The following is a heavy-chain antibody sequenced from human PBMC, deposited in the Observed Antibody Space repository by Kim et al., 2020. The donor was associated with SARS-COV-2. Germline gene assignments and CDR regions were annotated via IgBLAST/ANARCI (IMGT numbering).Heavy chain of an antibody. CDR2: IAGSGGST. D-gene: IGHD3-22*01. CDR3: AKDYFFGYNSYDH. CDR1: GFTFNDNI. V-gene: IGHV3-23*01. Sequence: GGSLRRSCAASGFTFNDNIMSWVRQAPGKGLEWVSLIAGSGGSTYYADSVKGRFTISRDDSKNTLYLQMNSLRAEDTAVYYCAKDYFFGYNSYDHWGQGT. J-gene: IGHJ4*02.